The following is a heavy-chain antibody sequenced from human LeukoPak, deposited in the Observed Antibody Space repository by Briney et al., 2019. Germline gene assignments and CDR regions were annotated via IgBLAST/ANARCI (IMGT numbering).Heavy chain of an antibody. CDR2: IFYSGST. V-gene: IGHV4-59*01. J-gene: IGHJ4*02. D-gene: IGHD3-16*02. Sequence: SETLSLTCAVYGGSFSGYYWSWIRQPPGKGLEWIGIIFYSGSTNYNPSLKSRVTISVDTSKNQFSLKLSSVTAADTAVYYCARNDDYVWGSYRGAFDYWGQGTLVTVSA. CDR3: ARNDDYVWGSYRGAFDY. CDR1: GGSFSGYY.